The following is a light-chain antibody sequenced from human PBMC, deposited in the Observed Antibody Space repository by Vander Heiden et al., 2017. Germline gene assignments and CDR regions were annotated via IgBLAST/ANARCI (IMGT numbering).Light chain of an antibody. CDR2: ETS. V-gene: IGKV1D-12*01. CDR3: QRANFFPAVS. Sequence: TTQSPSSVPASVGDRVTTSCPVSLRVGPWVAWYRPRPGEAPSLLIHETSTLQHGGRSRFSGSGSGTDFTLTISSMHPDDFATYSCQRANFFPAVSFGGGTRVEIK. CDR1: LRVGPW. J-gene: IGKJ4*01.